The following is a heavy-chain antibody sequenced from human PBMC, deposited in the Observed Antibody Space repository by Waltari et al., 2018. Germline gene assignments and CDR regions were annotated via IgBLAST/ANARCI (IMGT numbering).Heavy chain of an antibody. CDR3: ARDAGFSSSWDQLFDY. D-gene: IGHD6-13*01. Sequence: AEYMGGRFTISRDNAKNSLYLQMNSLRAEDTAVYYCARDAGFSSSWDQLFDYWGQGTLVTVSS. J-gene: IGHJ4*02. V-gene: IGHV3-11*06.